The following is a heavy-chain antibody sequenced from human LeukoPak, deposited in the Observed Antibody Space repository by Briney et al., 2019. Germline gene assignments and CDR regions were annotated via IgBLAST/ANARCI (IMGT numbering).Heavy chain of an antibody. CDR2: IYYSGST. D-gene: IGHD2-15*01. CDR1: GGSISSYY. J-gene: IGHJ4*02. CDR3: ARGGDCSGGSCYFFDY. Sequence: LETLSLTCTVSGGSISSYYWSWIRQPPGKGLEWIGYIYYSGSTNYNPSLESRVTISVDTSKNQFSLKLSSVTAADTAVYYCARGGDCSGGSCYFFDYWGQGTLVTVSS. V-gene: IGHV4-59*01.